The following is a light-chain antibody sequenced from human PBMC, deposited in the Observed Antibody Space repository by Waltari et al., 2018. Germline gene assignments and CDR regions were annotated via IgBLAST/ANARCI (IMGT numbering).Light chain of an antibody. CDR1: QSLGSN. CDR3: WQYTYWPPGT. CDR2: DAS. J-gene: IGKJ1*01. Sequence: EQVTTQSPATLSVSPGERDSLSCRASQSLGSNLVSDQQRPRPAPTLLIYDASTRATGIPARFSGSRSGTEITLTISSLQSEDFVAYYCWQYTYWPPGTFGQGTKVEIK. V-gene: IGKV3-15*01.